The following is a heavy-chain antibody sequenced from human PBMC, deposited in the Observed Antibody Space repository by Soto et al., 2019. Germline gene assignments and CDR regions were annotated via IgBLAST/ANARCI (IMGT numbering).Heavy chain of an antibody. CDR2: SRDKPQGYST. Sequence: VGSLRLSCAGSVFTLSDHYIDCVRHSPGKCLEWVGRSRDKPQGYSTAYAASVKGRFTTSRDESKNSAYLQMNSLKTEDTAVYYCVRATYFSDSSGYPRCLDYWGQGTLVIVSS. CDR1: VFTLSDHY. D-gene: IGHD3-22*01. CDR3: VRATYFSDSSGYPRCLDY. J-gene: IGHJ4*02. V-gene: IGHV3-72*01.